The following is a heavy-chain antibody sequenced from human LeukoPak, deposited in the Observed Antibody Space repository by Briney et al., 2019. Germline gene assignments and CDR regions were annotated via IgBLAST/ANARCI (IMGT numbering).Heavy chain of an antibody. Sequence: PSETLSLTCTVSGGSVSSGSYYWSWIRQPPGKGLEWIGYIYYSGSTNCNPSLKSRVTISVDTSKNQFSLKLSSVTAADTAVYYCAATMIRYFDLYYYYGMDVWGQGTTVTVSS. V-gene: IGHV4-61*01. CDR3: AATMIRYFDLYYYYGMDV. D-gene: IGHD3-9*01. J-gene: IGHJ6*02. CDR2: IYYSGST. CDR1: GGSVSSGSYY.